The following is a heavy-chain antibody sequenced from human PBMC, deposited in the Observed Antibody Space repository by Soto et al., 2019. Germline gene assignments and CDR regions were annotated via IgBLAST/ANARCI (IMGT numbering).Heavy chain of an antibody. CDR2: ISSSGSTI. D-gene: IGHD6-13*01. V-gene: IGHV3-48*03. Sequence: GGSLRLSCAASGFTFSSYEMNWVRQAPGKGLEWVSYISSSGSTIYYADSVKGRFTISRDNAKNSLYLQMNSLRAEDTAVYYCARVWYSSSWYGSYYGMDVWGQGTTVTVSS. CDR1: GFTFSSYE. J-gene: IGHJ6*02. CDR3: ARVWYSSSWYGSYYGMDV.